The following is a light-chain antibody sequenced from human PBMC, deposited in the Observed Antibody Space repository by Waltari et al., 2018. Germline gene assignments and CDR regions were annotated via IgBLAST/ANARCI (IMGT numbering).Light chain of an antibody. CDR1: QCISSY. Sequence: DIQMTQSQSSLTASVGDRVTITCRASQCISSYLNWYQQKPGKAPKLLIYAASSLQSGVPSRFSGSGSGTDFTLIISSLQPEDFATYYCQQSYSTPLTFGGGTKVEIK. J-gene: IGKJ4*01. V-gene: IGKV1-39*01. CDR2: AAS. CDR3: QQSYSTPLT.